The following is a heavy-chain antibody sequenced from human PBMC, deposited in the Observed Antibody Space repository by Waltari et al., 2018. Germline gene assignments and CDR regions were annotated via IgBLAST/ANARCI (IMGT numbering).Heavy chain of an antibody. CDR3: ARCKPESGFGYWYFDL. CDR2: IYYSGST. V-gene: IGHV4-59*11. J-gene: IGHJ2*01. D-gene: IGHD5-12*01. CDR1: GGSISSHY. Sequence: QVQLQESGPGLVKPSETLSLTCTVSGGSISSHYWSWIRQPPGKGLEWIGYIYYSGSTNYNPSLKSRVTISVDTSKNQFSLKLSSVTAADTAVYYCARCKPESGFGYWYFDLWGRGTLVTVSS.